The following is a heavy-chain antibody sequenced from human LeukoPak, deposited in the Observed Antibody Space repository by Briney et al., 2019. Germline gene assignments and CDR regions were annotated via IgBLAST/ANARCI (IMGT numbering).Heavy chain of an antibody. D-gene: IGHD2-15*01. V-gene: IGHV3-23*01. Sequence: SLSFSSAASGFTLPSYAMSWIGPGPGKGLEWVSAVTGRGVSTYYADSVKGRFTISRDNSKNTLYLQMNSLRAEDTAVYYCAKAPLGYCSGGSCYYFDYWGQGTLVTVSS. CDR3: AKAPLGYCSGGSCYYFDY. CDR2: VTGRGVST. J-gene: IGHJ4*02. CDR1: GFTLPSYA.